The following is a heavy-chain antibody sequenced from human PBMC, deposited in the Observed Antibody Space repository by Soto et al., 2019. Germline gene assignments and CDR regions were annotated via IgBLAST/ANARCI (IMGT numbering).Heavy chain of an antibody. CDR2: IIPIFGTA. V-gene: IGHV1-69*06. Sequence: QVQLVQSGAEVKKPGSSVKVSCKASGGTFSSYAISWVRQAPGQGLEWMGGIIPIFGTANYAQKFQGRVTITVDKSPRPAYIEMSRLRSEDTAVYYCGGGVRGGACSGYYYYGMDGWGQGTTVTGSS. J-gene: IGHJ6*02. CDR1: GGTFSSYA. CDR3: GGGVRGGACSGYYYYGMDG. D-gene: IGHD3-10*01.